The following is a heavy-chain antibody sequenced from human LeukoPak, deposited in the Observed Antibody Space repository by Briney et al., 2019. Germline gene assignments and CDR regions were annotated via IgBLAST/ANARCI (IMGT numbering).Heavy chain of an antibody. CDR2: ISGSGGST. CDR1: GLTFSSYG. V-gene: IGHV3-23*01. D-gene: IGHD6-19*01. CDR3: ARDSGGWYPWD. J-gene: IGHJ4*02. Sequence: GGSLRLSCAASGLTFSSYGMSWVRQAPGKGLEWVSAISGSGGSTYYADSAKGRFTISRDNSKNTLYLQMNSLRAEDTAVYYCARDSGGWYPWDWGQGTLVTVSS.